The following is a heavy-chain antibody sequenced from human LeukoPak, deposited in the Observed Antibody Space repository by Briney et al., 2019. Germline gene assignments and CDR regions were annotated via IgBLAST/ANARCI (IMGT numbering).Heavy chain of an antibody. CDR3: ARGRIAVAFDY. J-gene: IGHJ4*02. CDR1: GFTFSSYA. V-gene: IGHV3-30-3*01. Sequence: GGSLRLSCAASGFTFSSYAMSWVRQAPGKGLEWVAVISYDGSNKYHADSVKGRFTISRDNSKNTLYLQMNSLRAEDTAVYYCARGRIAVAFDYWGQGTLVTVSS. CDR2: ISYDGSNK. D-gene: IGHD6-19*01.